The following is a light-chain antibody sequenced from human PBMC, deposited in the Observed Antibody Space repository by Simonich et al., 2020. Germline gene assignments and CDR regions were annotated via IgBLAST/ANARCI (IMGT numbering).Light chain of an antibody. CDR2: DVS. Sequence: QSALTQPASVSGSPGQSITISCTGTSRDVVGYNFVSWYQQHPGKAPNIMIYDVSKRPSGVSNRFSGAKSGNTASLTISGLQAEDVADYYCSSYTSSSTWVFGGGTKLTVL. CDR1: SRDVVGYNF. J-gene: IGLJ3*02. CDR3: SSYTSSSTWV. V-gene: IGLV2-14*01.